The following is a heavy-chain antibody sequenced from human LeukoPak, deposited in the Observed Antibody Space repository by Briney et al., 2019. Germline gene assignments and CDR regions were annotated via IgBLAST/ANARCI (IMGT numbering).Heavy chain of an antibody. CDR2: ISSSGSTI. Sequence: GGSLRLSCVASGFTLSSYAVSWVRQAPGKGLEWVSYISSSGSTIYYADSVKGRFTISRDNAKNSLYLQMNSLRAEDTAVYYCARDVRDGYYYYYYMDVWGKGTTVTVSS. CDR1: GFTLSSYA. D-gene: IGHD3-10*02. CDR3: ARDVRDGYYYYYYMDV. J-gene: IGHJ6*03. V-gene: IGHV3-48*03.